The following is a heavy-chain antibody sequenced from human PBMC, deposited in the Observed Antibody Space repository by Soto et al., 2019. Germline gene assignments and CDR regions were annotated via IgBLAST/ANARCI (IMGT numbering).Heavy chain of an antibody. CDR3: ARDHTYYYGMDV. J-gene: IGHJ6*02. V-gene: IGHV4-30-4*01. CDR2: IYNSGST. CDR1: GGSFSSGAFY. Sequence: SETLSLTCNVSGGSFSSGAFYWSWIRQPPGKGLEWIGYIYNSGSTDYNPSLKSRLTISVDTSKNQFSLKLSSVTAADTAVYYCARDHTYYYGMDVWGQGTTVTVSS.